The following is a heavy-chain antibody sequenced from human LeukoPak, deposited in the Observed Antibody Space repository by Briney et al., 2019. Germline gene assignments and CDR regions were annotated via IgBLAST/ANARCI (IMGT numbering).Heavy chain of an antibody. CDR1: GYTFIDYF. D-gene: IGHD2-2*01. Sequence: ASVKVSCKASGYTFIDYFMHWVRQAPGQGPEWMGWINPNSGGTNYAQKFQGRVTMTRDTSVSTAYMELSRLRSDDTAVYYCARDRGIVVVPAAILYWGQGTLVTVSS. CDR3: ARDRGIVVVPAAILY. CDR2: INPNSGGT. V-gene: IGHV1-2*02. J-gene: IGHJ4*02.